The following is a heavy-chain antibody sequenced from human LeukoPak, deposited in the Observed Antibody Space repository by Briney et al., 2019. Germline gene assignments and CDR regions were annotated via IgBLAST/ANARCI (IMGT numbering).Heavy chain of an antibody. CDR2: ISIDGTET. J-gene: IGHJ4*02. CDR3: GRVQGGPSG. V-gene: IGHV3-74*01. Sequence: PGRSLRLSCGASGFSIGASWMHWVRQAPGKGLVWISRISIDGTETIYGDSVKGRFIISRDNAKNTLYLQMNSLGVEDTAVYYCGRVQGGPSGWGQGTLVTVSS. CDR1: GFSIGASW. D-gene: IGHD6-25*01.